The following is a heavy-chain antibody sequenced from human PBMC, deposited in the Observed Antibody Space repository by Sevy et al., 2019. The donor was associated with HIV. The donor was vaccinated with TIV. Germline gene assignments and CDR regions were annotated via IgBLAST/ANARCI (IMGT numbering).Heavy chain of an antibody. CDR3: ARGRSGWNDY. CDR2: IYYSVST. Sequence: SETLSLTCTVSGGSISSYYWSWIRQPPGKGLEWIGYIYYSVSTNYNPSLKSRVTISVDTSKNQFSLKLSSVTAADTAVYYCARGRSGWNDYWGQGTLVTVSS. V-gene: IGHV4-59*01. D-gene: IGHD6-19*01. CDR1: GGSISSYY. J-gene: IGHJ4*02.